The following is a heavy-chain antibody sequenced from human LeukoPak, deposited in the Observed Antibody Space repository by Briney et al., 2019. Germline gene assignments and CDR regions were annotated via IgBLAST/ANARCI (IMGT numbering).Heavy chain of an antibody. J-gene: IGHJ6*02. V-gene: IGHV3-21*01. Sequence: GGSLRLSCAASGFTFSSYSMNWVRQAPGKGLEWVSSISSSSSYIYYADSVKGRFTISRDNAKNSLYLQMNSLRAEDTAVYYCARAMVNYYYGMDVWGQGTTVTVSS. CDR2: ISSSSSYI. CDR1: GFTFSSYS. CDR3: ARAMVNYYYGMDV. D-gene: IGHD5-18*01.